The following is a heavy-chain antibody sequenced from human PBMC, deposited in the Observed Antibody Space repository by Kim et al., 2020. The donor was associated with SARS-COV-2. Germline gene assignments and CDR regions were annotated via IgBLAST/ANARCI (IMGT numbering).Heavy chain of an antibody. CDR3: ARESSLLRYFDWLSSRDYYYGMDV. J-gene: IGHJ6*02. CDR1: GYTFTSYA. Sequence: ASVKVSCKASGYTFTSYAMHWVRQAPGQRLEWMGWINAGNGNTKYSQKFQGRVTITRDTSASTAYMELSSLRSEDTAVYYCARESSLLRYFDWLSSRDYYYGMDVWGQGTTVTVSS. V-gene: IGHV1-3*01. D-gene: IGHD3-9*01. CDR2: INAGNGNT.